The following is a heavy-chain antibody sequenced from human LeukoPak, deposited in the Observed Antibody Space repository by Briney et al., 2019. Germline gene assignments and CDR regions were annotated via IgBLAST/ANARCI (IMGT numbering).Heavy chain of an antibody. J-gene: IGHJ4*02. CDR2: IYPDGKA. CDR3: ATLKGWYGKGCFDY. CDR1: GVTVSTIY. Sequence: GGSLRLSCAASGVTVSTIYMGWVRQAPGKGLDWVSVIYPDGKAYYAESVKGRFTISRDSSDNTLFLQMNSLRVEDTAVYYCATLKGWYGKGCFDYWGQGTLVTVSS. V-gene: IGHV3-53*01. D-gene: IGHD6-19*01.